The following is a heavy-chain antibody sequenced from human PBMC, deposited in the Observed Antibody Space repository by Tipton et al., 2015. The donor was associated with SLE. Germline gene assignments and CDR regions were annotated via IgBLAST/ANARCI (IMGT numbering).Heavy chain of an antibody. Sequence: TLSLTCTVSGGSISSYYWSWIRQPPGKGLEWIGYIYYSGSTNYNPSLKSRVTISVDTSKNQFSLKLSSVTAADTAVYYCARHRVYYYDSSGYSYWYFDLWGRDTLVTVSS. CDR1: GGSISSYY. J-gene: IGHJ2*01. CDR2: IYYSGST. V-gene: IGHV4-59*08. D-gene: IGHD3-22*01. CDR3: ARHRVYYYDSSGYSYWYFDL.